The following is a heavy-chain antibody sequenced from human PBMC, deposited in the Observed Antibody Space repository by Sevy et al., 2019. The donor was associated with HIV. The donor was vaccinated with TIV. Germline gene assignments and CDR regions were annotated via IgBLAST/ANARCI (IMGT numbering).Heavy chain of an antibody. CDR3: ARDPALNYDFWSGYYRRRFDYYYGMDV. Sequence: GGSLRLSCAASGFTFSSYAMHWVRQAPGKGLEWVAVISYDGSNKYYADSVKGRFTISRDNSKNTLYLQMNSLRAEDTAVYYCARDPALNYDFWSGYYRRRFDYYYGMDVWGQGTTVTVSS. J-gene: IGHJ6*02. CDR2: ISYDGSNK. V-gene: IGHV3-30-3*01. D-gene: IGHD3-3*01. CDR1: GFTFSSYA.